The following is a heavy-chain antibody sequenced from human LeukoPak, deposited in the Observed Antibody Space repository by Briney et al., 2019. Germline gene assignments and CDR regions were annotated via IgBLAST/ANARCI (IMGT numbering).Heavy chain of an antibody. J-gene: IGHJ6*03. CDR2: ISSSGSTI. D-gene: IGHD5-12*01. CDR3: AKGGGYEAQYYYYYLDV. CDR1: GFTFSSYE. Sequence: GGSLRLSCAASGFTFSSYEMNWVRQAPGKGLEWVSYISSSGSTIYYADSVKGRFTVSRDNSKNTLYLQMKSLRAEDTAVYYCAKGGGYEAQYYYYYLDVWGKGATVTISS. V-gene: IGHV3-48*03.